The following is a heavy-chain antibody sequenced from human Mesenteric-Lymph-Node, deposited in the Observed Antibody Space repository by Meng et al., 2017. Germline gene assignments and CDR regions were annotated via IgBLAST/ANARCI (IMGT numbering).Heavy chain of an antibody. CDR1: GFTLSDHY. V-gene: IGHV3-72*01. J-gene: IGHJ4*02. CDR3: ATGLSGGNDVGY. D-gene: IGHD4-23*01. CDR2: SRDKSRSYTT. Sequence: EVQWVESGGGAVQPGGSVRLSGAASGFTLSDHYMDWVRQAPGKGLEWVGRSRDKSRSYTTEYAASVKGRFTISRDDSQNSLFLQMNSLKTEDTAVYYCATGLSGGNDVGYWGQGTLVTVSS.